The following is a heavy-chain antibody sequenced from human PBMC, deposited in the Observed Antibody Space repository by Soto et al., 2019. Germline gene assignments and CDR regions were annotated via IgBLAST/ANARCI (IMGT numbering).Heavy chain of an antibody. Sequence: PAQTLSLTCAISGDSVSSNSAAWNWIRQSPSRGLEWLGRTYYRSKWYNDYAVSVKSRITINPDTSKNQFSLQLNSVTPEDTAVYYCARELSSGNDKYYYYGMDVWGQGTTVTVSS. V-gene: IGHV6-1*01. J-gene: IGHJ6*02. CDR2: TYYRSKWYN. CDR1: GDSVSSNSAA. CDR3: ARELSSGNDKYYYYGMDV. D-gene: IGHD6-19*01.